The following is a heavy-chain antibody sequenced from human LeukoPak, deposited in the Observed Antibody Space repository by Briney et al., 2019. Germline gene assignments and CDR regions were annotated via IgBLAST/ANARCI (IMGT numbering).Heavy chain of an antibody. Sequence: GGSLRLSSAASGFTFSSYSMNWVRQAPGKGLEWVSSISSSSYIYYADLVKVRFTISRDNAKNSLYLQMNSLRAEDTAVYYCARPGYCSGGSCFRYYYYYGMDVWGQGTTVTVSS. CDR1: GFTFSSYS. D-gene: IGHD2-15*01. V-gene: IGHV3-21*01. CDR2: ISSSSYI. CDR3: ARPGYCSGGSCFRYYYYYGMDV. J-gene: IGHJ6*02.